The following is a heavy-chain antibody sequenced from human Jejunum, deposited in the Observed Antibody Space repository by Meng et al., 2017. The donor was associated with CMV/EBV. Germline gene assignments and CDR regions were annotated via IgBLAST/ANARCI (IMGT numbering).Heavy chain of an antibody. CDR1: FTFSNYA. J-gene: IGHJ4*02. Sequence: FTFSNYAMSWVRQAPGKGLEWVSAISGSGGSTFYADSVKGRFTISRDNSKNTLYLQMNSLRAEDTALYYCAKGNVLVPAVEDHLDYWGQGTLVTVSS. CDR3: AKGNVLVPAVEDHLDY. V-gene: IGHV3-23*01. D-gene: IGHD2-2*01. CDR2: ISGSGGST.